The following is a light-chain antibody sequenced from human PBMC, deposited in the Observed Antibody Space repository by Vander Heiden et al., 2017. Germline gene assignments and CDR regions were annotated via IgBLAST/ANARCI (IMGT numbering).Light chain of an antibody. Sequence: QSVLTQPPSASGTPGQRVTISCSGSSSNIGSNYVYWYQQLPGTDPKRLIVSNNQRPSGVPDRFSCYKSGNYASPEISGLRSEDEADDYCADSDDSLSGVVFGGGTKLTVL. J-gene: IGLJ2*01. CDR2: SNN. V-gene: IGLV1-47*02. CDR1: SSNIGSNY. CDR3: ADSDDSLSGVV.